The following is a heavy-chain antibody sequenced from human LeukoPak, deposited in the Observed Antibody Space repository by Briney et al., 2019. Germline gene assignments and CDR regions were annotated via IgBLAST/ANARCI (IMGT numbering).Heavy chain of an antibody. CDR1: EGTVSSYA. CDR2: IIPILGIA. J-gene: IGHJ4*02. V-gene: IGHV1-69*04. CDR3: AREDYDILTGYYGD. D-gene: IGHD3-9*01. Sequence: SVNITGKASEGTVSSYAISLVGQAPVQGLEWMGRIIPILGIANYAQKFQGRVTITADKSTSTAYMELSSLRSEDTAVYYCAREDYDILTGYYGDWGQGTLVTVSS.